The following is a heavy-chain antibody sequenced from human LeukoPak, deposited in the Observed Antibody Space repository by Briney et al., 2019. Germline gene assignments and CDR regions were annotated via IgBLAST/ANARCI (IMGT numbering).Heavy chain of an antibody. V-gene: IGHV3-74*01. J-gene: IGHJ6*02. D-gene: IGHD2/OR15-2a*01. CDR3: ASYLTSIPSGMDV. CDR1: GFTFSRYW. Sequence: GGSLRLSCAASGFTFSRYWMHWLRQAPGKGLVWVSRISTDGSSTTYADSVRGRFTISRDNGRNTLYLQMYSLRAEDTAVYYCASYLTSIPSGMDVWGQGTTVTVSS. CDR2: ISTDGSST.